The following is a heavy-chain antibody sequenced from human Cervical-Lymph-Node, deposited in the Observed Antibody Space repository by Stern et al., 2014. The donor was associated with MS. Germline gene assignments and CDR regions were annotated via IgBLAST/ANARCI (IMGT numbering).Heavy chain of an antibody. Sequence: DQLVESGGGLVQPGKSLRLSCAASGFTFSSFAMHWVRQAPGQGLQWLAVISHDGTNKYYAASVKGRFTISRDKSNNAVYLQISSLRLDDTAVYFCARDPSRFGDNGYWDFWGQGTLVTVSS. CDR2: ISHDGTNK. CDR1: GFTFSSFA. J-gene: IGHJ4*02. CDR3: ARDPSRFGDNGYWDF. D-gene: IGHD3-10*01. V-gene: IGHV3-30-3*01.